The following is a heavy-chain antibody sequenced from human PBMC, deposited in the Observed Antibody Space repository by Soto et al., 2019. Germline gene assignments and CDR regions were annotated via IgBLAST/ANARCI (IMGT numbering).Heavy chain of an antibody. CDR3: ARRDRSGFSYWLDT. J-gene: IGHJ5*02. D-gene: IGHD3-22*01. CDR2: IYFSGTT. V-gene: IGHV4-31*03. CDR1: GGSISSGDYY. Sequence: QVQLQESGPGLVKPSQTLSLTCTVSGGSISSGDYYWSWIRQHPGKGLECIGTIYFSGTTYYNPSRKSRVTISVDTSKNQFSLKLSSVTAADTAVYYCARRDRSGFSYWLDTWGQGTLVTVSS.